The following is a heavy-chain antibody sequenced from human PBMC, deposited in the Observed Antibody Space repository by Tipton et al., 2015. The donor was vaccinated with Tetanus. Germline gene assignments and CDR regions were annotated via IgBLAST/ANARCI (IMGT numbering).Heavy chain of an antibody. J-gene: IGHJ4*02. D-gene: IGHD2-8*01. CDR3: ARGHCTDGVCNFDF. Sequence: QLVQSGGEVKKPGESLKISCKGSGYIFNNYWIGWVRQKPGKGLEWMGIIYPGDSDTRYSPSFQGQVTISVDKSINTAYLQWSSLKASDTSIFYCARGHCTDGVCNFDFWGQGALVTVAS. CDR1: GYIFNNYW. CDR2: IYPGDSDT. V-gene: IGHV5-51*01.